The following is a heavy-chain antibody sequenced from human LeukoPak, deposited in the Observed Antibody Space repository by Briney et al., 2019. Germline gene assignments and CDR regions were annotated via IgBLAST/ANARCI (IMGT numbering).Heavy chain of an antibody. CDR2: IFDSGTT. Sequence: SETLSLTCTVSGTSISSRNYYWGWIRQPPGKGLEWIGSIFDSGTTYYNPSLKSRVTISVDTSKNQFFLKLRSVTAADTAVYYCAGRTIAVSKDAFDYWGQGTLVTVSS. V-gene: IGHV4-39*01. D-gene: IGHD6-19*01. J-gene: IGHJ4*02. CDR1: GTSISSRNYY. CDR3: AGRTIAVSKDAFDY.